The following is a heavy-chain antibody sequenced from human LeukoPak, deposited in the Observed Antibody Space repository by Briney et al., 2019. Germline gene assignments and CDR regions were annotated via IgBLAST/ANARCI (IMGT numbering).Heavy chain of an antibody. Sequence: GGSLRLSCAASGFTFSTYGMHWVRQAPGKGLEWVAFLRYDGSNKYYADSVKGRFTISRDNSKNALYLQMNSLRAEDTAVYYCAKDVVNCGSTSCYFYYYMDVWGKGTTVTVSS. V-gene: IGHV3-30*02. CDR2: LRYDGSNK. D-gene: IGHD2-2*01. J-gene: IGHJ6*03. CDR1: GFTFSTYG. CDR3: AKDVVNCGSTSCYFYYYMDV.